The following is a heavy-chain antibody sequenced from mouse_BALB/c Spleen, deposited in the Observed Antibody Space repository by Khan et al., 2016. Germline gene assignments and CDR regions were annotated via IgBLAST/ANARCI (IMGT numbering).Heavy chain of an antibody. J-gene: IGHJ1*01. CDR1: GYTFTNSG. D-gene: IGHD2-14*01. Sequence: QIQLVQSGPELKKPGETVKISCKASGYTFTNSGMNWVKQGPGKGLKWVGWINTYTGEPTYADDFKGRFAFSLETSASTAYLQINNLQNEDMTTYVGARGAMGTTGWYFDVWGAGTTVTVSS. CDR3: ARGAMGTTGWYFDV. CDR2: INTYTGEP. V-gene: IGHV9-1*02.